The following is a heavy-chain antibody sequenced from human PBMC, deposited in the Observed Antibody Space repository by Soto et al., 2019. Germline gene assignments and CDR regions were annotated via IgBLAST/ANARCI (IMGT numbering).Heavy chain of an antibody. CDR3: ARDLVDVRYSSAGAFDI. CDR2: INPSGGST. Sequence: QVQLVQSGAEVKKPGASVKVSCKASGYTFTSYYMHWVRQAPGQGLECMGIINPSGGSTSYAQKFQGRVTMTRDTSTSTVYMELSSLRSEDTAVYYCARDLVDVRYSSAGAFDIWGQGTMVTVSS. V-gene: IGHV1-46*03. CDR1: GYTFTSYY. J-gene: IGHJ3*02. D-gene: IGHD6-25*01.